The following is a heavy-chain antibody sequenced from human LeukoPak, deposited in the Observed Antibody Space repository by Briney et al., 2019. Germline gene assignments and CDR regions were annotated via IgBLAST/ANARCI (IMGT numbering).Heavy chain of an antibody. CDR2: IYSGGNT. CDR1: GFTVSSNY. CDR3: ARDPSAVRSLTGTTPYFDY. V-gene: IGHV3-66*01. J-gene: IGHJ4*02. Sequence: GGSLRLSCAASGFTVSSNYMSWIRQAQGKGLELVSVIYSGGNTYYADSVKGRFTISRDNSKNTLYLQMNSLRAEDTAVYYCARDPSAVRSLTGTTPYFDYWGQGTLVTVSS. D-gene: IGHD1-7*01.